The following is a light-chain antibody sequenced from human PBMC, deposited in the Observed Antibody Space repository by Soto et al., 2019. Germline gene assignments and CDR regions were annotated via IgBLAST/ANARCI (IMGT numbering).Light chain of an antibody. CDR1: QSISNY. CDR2: AAS. J-gene: IGKJ2*01. Sequence: DIQMTQSPSSLSASVGDRVTITCRASQSISNYLNWHQQKPGKAPKLLIYAASYLQSGVPSRFSGSGSGTDFTLTISSLQPEEFATYYCQQSYRTPYTFGQGTKLEIK. CDR3: QQSYRTPYT. V-gene: IGKV1-39*01.